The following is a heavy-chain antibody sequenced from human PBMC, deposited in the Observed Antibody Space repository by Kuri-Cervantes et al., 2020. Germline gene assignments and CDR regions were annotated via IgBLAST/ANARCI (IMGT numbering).Heavy chain of an antibody. Sequence: ASVKVSCKASGYTFTGYYMHWVRQAPGQGLEWMGWINPNSGGTNYAQKFQGWVTMTRDTSISTAYMELSSLRSADTAVYYCSTDTVTTTGNAFDIWGQGTMVTVSS. D-gene: IGHD4-17*01. V-gene: IGHV1-2*04. CDR1: GYTFTGYY. CDR3: STDTVTTTGNAFDI. J-gene: IGHJ3*02. CDR2: INPNSGGT.